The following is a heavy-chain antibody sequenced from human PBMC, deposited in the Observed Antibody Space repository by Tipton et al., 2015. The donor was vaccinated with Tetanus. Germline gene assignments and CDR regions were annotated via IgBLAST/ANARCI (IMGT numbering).Heavy chain of an antibody. CDR1: GFTFSGYW. CDR3: ARDPGIPAAGTVGYFDY. J-gene: IGHJ4*02. V-gene: IGHV3-7*01. Sequence: QLVQSGGGLVQPGGSLRLSCVVPGFTFSGYWMSWVRQAPGKGLEWVANIKEDGSEIHYVDSVKGRFTVSRDNAKNSLYLQMNSLRCDDTAVYYCARDPGIPAAGTVGYFDYWGQGTLVTVSS. D-gene: IGHD6-13*01. CDR2: IKEDGSEI.